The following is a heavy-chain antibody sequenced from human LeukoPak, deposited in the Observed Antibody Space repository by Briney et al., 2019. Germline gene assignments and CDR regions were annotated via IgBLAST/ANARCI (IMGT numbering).Heavy chain of an antibody. Sequence: GASVKVSCKASVYTFTSYGISWVRQAPGQGLEWMGWISAYNGNTNYAQKLQGRVTMTTDTSTSTAYMELRRLRSDDTAVYYCARSGSSGYWAVIMGYYFDYWGQGTLVTVSS. V-gene: IGHV1-18*01. CDR1: VYTFTSYG. D-gene: IGHD3-22*01. CDR2: ISAYNGNT. J-gene: IGHJ4*02. CDR3: ARSGSSGYWAVIMGYYFDY.